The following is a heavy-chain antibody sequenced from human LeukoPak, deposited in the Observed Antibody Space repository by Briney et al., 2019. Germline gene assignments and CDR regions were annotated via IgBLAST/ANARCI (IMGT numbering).Heavy chain of an antibody. CDR3: ARQSLDGGSCYDY. CDR1: GYTFTSFD. D-gene: IGHD2-15*01. Sequence: GASVKVSCKASGYTFTSFDINWVRQAPGQGPEWMGWMNPYSGNTGYAQKFQGRVTLTRSTSITTAYMELSSLGSEDTAIYYCARQSLDGGSCYDYWGQGTPVTVSS. J-gene: IGHJ4*02. V-gene: IGHV1-8*01. CDR2: MNPYSGNT.